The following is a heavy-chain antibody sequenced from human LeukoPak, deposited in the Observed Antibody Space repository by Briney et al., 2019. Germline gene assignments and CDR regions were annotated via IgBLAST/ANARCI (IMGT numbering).Heavy chain of an antibody. D-gene: IGHD6-13*01. CDR1: GYTFTSYG. J-gene: IGHJ4*02. Sequence: WASVKVSCTASGYTFTSYGISWVRQAPGQGLEWMGWISAYNGNTNYAQKLQGRVTMTTDTSTSTAYMELRSLRSDDTAVYYCARGTPFLAAAGTAFDYWGQGALVTVSS. V-gene: IGHV1-18*04. CDR2: ISAYNGNT. CDR3: ARGTPFLAAAGTAFDY.